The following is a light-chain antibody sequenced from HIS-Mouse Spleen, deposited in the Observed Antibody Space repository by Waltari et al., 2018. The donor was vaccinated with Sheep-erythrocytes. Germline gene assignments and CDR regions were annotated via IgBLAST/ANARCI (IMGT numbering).Light chain of an antibody. V-gene: IGLV2-8*01. Sequence: QSALTQPPSASGSPGQSVTIACTGTSSDVGGDNYVTWYQQHPGKAPTLMIYEVSTRPSGVPVRFSGSKSGNTASLTVSGLQAEDEADYYCSSYAGSNNWVFGGGTKLTVL. J-gene: IGLJ3*02. CDR2: EVS. CDR3: SSYAGSNNWV. CDR1: SSDVGGDNY.